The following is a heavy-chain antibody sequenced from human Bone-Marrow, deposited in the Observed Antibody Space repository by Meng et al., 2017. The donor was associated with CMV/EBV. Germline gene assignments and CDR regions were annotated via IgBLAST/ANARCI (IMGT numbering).Heavy chain of an antibody. CDR3: ARDPISGDSSGTDY. V-gene: IGHV1-2*02. Sequence: QGQVVQSGADVKKPGASVKGSCKASGYTFTGYYMHWVRQAPGQGLEWMGWINPNSGGTNYAQKFQGRVTMTRDTSISTAYMELSRLRSDDTAVYYCARDPISGDSSGTDYWGQGTLVTVSS. D-gene: IGHD3-22*01. CDR2: INPNSGGT. J-gene: IGHJ4*02. CDR1: GYTFTGYY.